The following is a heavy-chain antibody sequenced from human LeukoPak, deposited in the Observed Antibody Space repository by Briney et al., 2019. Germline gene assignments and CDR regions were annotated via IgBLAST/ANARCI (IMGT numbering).Heavy chain of an antibody. D-gene: IGHD3-9*01. CDR3: ARAGVWLPAV. CDR2: INHSGSA. CDR1: GGPLSNDQW. J-gene: IGHJ4*02. V-gene: IGHV4-4*02. Sequence: SGTLSLTCAVSGGPLSNDQWWSWVRQPPGKGLEWIGEINHSGSANYNPSLRSRVAISIEKSKDQFSLKLSSVTAADTAIYYCARAGVWLPAVWGQGALVTVSS.